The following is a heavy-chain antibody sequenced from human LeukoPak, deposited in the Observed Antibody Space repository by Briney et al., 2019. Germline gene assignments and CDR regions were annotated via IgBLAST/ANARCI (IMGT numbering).Heavy chain of an antibody. J-gene: IGHJ4*02. Sequence: PGGSLRLSCAASGSTFSSYAMSGVRQAPGKGLESVSAISGSGGSTYYAASVKGRFTISRDNSKTTLYLQMNSLRAEDTAVYYCAKRSGDIVVVPAARVRGPFDYWGQGTLVTVSS. V-gene: IGHV3-23*01. CDR1: GSTFSSYA. D-gene: IGHD2-2*01. CDR3: AKRSGDIVVVPAARVRGPFDY. CDR2: ISGSGGST.